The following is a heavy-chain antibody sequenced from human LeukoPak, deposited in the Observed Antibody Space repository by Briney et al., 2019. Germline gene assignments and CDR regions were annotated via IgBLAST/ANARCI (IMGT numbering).Heavy chain of an antibody. CDR2: ITSSSTTI. J-gene: IGHJ3*02. V-gene: IGHV3-48*01. CDR1: GFTLSSYS. Sequence: GGSLRLSCAASGFTLSSYSMNWVRQAPGKGLEWVSFITSSSTTIYYADSVKGRFTISRDNAKNSLYLQMNSLRAEDTAVYYCARERDSSGYPADIWGQGTMVTVSS. D-gene: IGHD3-22*01. CDR3: ARERDSSGYPADI.